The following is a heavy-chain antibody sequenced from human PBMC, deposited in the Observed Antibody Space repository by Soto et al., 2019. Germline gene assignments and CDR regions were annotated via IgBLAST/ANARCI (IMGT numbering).Heavy chain of an antibody. Sequence: VELSCKYSGGTLSSSAISWVQPAKGQGLEWMGGVIPVFRRPDYAQKFQGRLTISADQSTGTVYMELSRLRSEDTAVYYCARVPPGTGMVDNYYYYGMDVWGQGTTVSVSS. CDR3: ARVPPGTGMVDNYYYYGMDV. CDR2: VIPVFRRP. J-gene: IGHJ6*02. D-gene: IGHD2-8*01. V-gene: IGHV1-69*01. CDR1: GGTLSSSA.